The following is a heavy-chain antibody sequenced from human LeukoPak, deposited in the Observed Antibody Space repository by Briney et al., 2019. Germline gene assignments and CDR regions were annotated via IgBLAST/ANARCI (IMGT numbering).Heavy chain of an antibody. CDR3: AGDPYYYYYMDG. J-gene: IGHJ6*03. V-gene: IGHV4-39*07. CDR1: GGSISSSPYY. CDR2: IYYSGTT. Sequence: SETLSLTCTVSGGSISSSPYYWGWLRQPPGKGLEWIGSIYYSGTTHYSPSLESRVTISVDTSKNQFSLKLSSVTAADTAVYYCAGDPYYYYYMDGWGKGTTVTVSS.